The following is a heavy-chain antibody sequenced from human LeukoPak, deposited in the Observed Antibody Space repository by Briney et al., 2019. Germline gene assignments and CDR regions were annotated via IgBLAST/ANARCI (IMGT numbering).Heavy chain of an antibody. Sequence: SETLSLTCTVSGYSISSGYYWGWIRQPPGKGLEWIGSFYRSGSTYYNPSLKSRVTISLDTSKNQFSLKLSSVTAADTAVYYCARVRRVGATPFDYWGQGTLVTVSS. CDR2: FYRSGST. J-gene: IGHJ4*02. CDR1: GYSISSGYY. D-gene: IGHD1-26*01. V-gene: IGHV4-38-2*02. CDR3: ARVRRVGATPFDY.